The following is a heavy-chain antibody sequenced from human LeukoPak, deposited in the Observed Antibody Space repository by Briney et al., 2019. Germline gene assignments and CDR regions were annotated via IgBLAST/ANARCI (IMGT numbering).Heavy chain of an antibody. CDR3: ARGGEAATAD. D-gene: IGHD6-13*01. J-gene: IGHJ4*02. CDR1: AGSISTYY. Sequence: PETLPLTCTVSAGSISTYYWTWIRQPPGKGREWIGYIYYSGSTNYNPSHNSRVTISVDTSKNQFSLKLSSVTAADTAVYYCARGGEAATADWGRGILVTVSS. V-gene: IGHV4-59*01. CDR2: IYYSGST.